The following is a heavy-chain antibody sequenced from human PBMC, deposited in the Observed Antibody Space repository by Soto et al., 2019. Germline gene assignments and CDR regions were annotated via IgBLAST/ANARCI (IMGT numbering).Heavy chain of an antibody. CDR1: GGTFSSYA. CDR2: IIPIFGTA. V-gene: IGHV1-69*13. D-gene: IGHD3-22*01. Sequence: SVKVSCKASGGTFSSYAISWVRQAPGQGLEWMGGIIPIFGTANYAQKFQGRVTITADESTSTAYMELSSLRSEDTAVYYCASPGASYYDSSGYYFRYDAFDIWGQGTMVTVSS. J-gene: IGHJ3*02. CDR3: ASPGASYYDSSGYYFRYDAFDI.